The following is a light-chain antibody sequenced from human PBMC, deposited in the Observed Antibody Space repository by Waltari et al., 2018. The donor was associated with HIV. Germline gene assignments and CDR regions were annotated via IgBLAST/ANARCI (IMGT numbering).Light chain of an antibody. CDR3: RQLGT. CDR2: AAS. J-gene: IGKJ3*01. Sequence: DIQLTQSPSYLSASVGDRVTVTCRASEGINNYLAWYQQKPGTAPKLLVYAASTLQNGVPSRFSGRGSGTEFTLTIDSLQPEDFATYYCRQLGTFGPGTTVDIK. V-gene: IGKV1-9*01. CDR1: EGINNY.